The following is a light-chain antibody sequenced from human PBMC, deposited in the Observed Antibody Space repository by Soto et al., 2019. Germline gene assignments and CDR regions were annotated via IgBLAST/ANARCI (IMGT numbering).Light chain of an antibody. CDR3: QQYQSLT. CDR1: QSVNSTY. CDR2: GAS. J-gene: IGKJ4*01. V-gene: IGKV3-20*01. Sequence: PGERVTLSCRASQSVNSTYLTWYRQKPGQAPGLLICGASTRATGIPARFSGSGSGTDFTLTITRLEPEDFAVYYCQQYQSLTFGGGTKVDIK.